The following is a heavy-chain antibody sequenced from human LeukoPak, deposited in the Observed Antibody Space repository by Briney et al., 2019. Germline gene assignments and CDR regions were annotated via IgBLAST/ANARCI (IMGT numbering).Heavy chain of an antibody. J-gene: IGHJ4*02. Sequence: GGCLRLSCAASGFTFSSYGMHWVRQAPGKGLEWVAIISYDGSHKYYADSVKGRFTISRDNSKNTLYLQMNSLRAEDTAMYYCAKEITRPNRAVAGLNYWGQGTLVTVSS. CDR2: ISYDGSHK. V-gene: IGHV3-30*18. CDR1: GFTFSSYG. CDR3: AKEITRPNRAVAGLNY. D-gene: IGHD6-19*01.